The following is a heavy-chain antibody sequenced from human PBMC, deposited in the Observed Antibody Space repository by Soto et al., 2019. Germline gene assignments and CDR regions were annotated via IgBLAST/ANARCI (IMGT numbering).Heavy chain of an antibody. Sequence: QVQLVESGGGVVQPGRSLRLSCAASGFTFSSYGMHWVRQAPGKGLEWVAVIWYDGSNKYYADSVKGRFTISRDNSKNTLYLQMNSLRAEDTAVYYCASREQLRLGKGQALRVQNDYWGQGTLVTVSS. CDR2: IWYDGSNK. V-gene: IGHV3-33*01. CDR1: GFTFSSYG. D-gene: IGHD6-13*01. CDR3: ASREQLRLGKGQALRVQNDY. J-gene: IGHJ4*02.